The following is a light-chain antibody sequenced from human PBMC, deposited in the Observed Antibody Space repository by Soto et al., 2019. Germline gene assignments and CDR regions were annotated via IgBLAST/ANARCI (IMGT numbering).Light chain of an antibody. J-gene: IGKJ1*01. V-gene: IGKV1-9*01. CDR2: AAS. CDR3: QQYNTYST. CDR1: QGISSY. Sequence: IQLTQSPSSLSSSVGDRFTITVRASQGISSYLAWYQQKPGKAPNLLIYAASSLQSGVPSRFSGSGSGTDFTLTISSLQPDDFATYYCQQYNTYSTFGQGTKVDI.